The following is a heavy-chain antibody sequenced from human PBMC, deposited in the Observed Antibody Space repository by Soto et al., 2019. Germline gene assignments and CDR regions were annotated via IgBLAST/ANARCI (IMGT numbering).Heavy chain of an antibody. V-gene: IGHV3-30*18. D-gene: IGHD2-2*01. CDR3: AKVPTGGDCSSTSCSTFFDY. Sequence: PGGSLRLSCAASGFTFSSYGMHWVRQAPGKGLEWVAVISYDGSNKYYADSVKGRFTISRDNSKNTLYLQMNSLRAEDTAVYYCAKVPTGGDCSSTSCSTFFDYWGQGTLVTVSS. CDR2: ISYDGSNK. J-gene: IGHJ4*02. CDR1: GFTFSSYG.